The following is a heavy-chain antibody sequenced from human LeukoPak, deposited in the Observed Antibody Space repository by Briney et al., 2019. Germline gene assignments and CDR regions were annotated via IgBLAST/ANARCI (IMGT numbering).Heavy chain of an antibody. D-gene: IGHD3-22*01. CDR3: ARGLISYYYDSSGYYHNWFDP. CDR2: LSKSGNT. Sequence: SETLSLTCTVSGGSISSYYWSWIRLPPGKGLEWIGYLSKSGNTNYSPSLKSRVTIFGDTSKNQFSLKLSSVTAADTAVYYCARGLISYYYDSSGYYHNWFDPWGQGTLVTVSS. CDR1: GGSISSYY. J-gene: IGHJ5*02. V-gene: IGHV4-59*12.